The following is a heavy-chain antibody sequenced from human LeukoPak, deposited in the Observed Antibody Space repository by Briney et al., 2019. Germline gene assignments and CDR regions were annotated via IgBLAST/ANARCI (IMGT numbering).Heavy chain of an antibody. CDR1: GFTFSSYE. D-gene: IGHD6-19*01. CDR2: ISSSGSTI. V-gene: IGHV3-48*03. CDR3: ARSIAVAGSPSDY. J-gene: IGHJ4*02. Sequence: GGSLRLSCAASGFTFSSYEMNWVRQAPGTGLEWVSYISSSGSTIYYADSVKGRFTISRDNAKNSLYLQMNSLRAEDTAVYYCARSIAVAGSPSDYWGQGTLVTVSS.